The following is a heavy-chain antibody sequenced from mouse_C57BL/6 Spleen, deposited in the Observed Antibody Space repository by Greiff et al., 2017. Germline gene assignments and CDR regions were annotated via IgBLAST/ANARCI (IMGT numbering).Heavy chain of an antibody. V-gene: IGHV5-4*03. J-gene: IGHJ3*01. Sequence: EVKLVESGGGLVKPGGSLKLSCAASGFTFSSYAMSWVRQTPETRLEWVATISDGGSYTYYPDNVTCRFTISRDNAKNNLYLLMSHLKSEYTAMYYCARGATMVTTGCAYWGQGTLVTVSA. CDR1: GFTFSSYA. D-gene: IGHD2-1*01. CDR2: ISDGGSYT. CDR3: ARGATMVTTGCAY.